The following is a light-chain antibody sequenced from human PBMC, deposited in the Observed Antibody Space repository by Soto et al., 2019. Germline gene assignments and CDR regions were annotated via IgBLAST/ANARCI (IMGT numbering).Light chain of an antibody. CDR3: AAWDDSLNGPV. CDR2: NTY. Sequence: QSVLTQPHSASGTPGQRVIISCSGSSSNLGSNSGNWYQQLPGTAPKLLIYNTYQRPLGVPDRFSGSKSGTSASLAISGLQSEDEGDYFCAAWDDSLNGPVFGGGTKVTVL. J-gene: IGLJ3*02. V-gene: IGLV1-44*01. CDR1: SSNLGSNS.